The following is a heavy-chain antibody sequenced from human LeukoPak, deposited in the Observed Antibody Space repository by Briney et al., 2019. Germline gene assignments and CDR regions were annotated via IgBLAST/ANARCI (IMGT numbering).Heavy chain of an antibody. D-gene: IGHD6-25*01. J-gene: IGHJ4*02. CDR1: GFTFCGYA. CDR2: ISSDGRDK. Sequence: PGRSLRLSCAASGFTFCGYAIHWVRQAPGKGLEWVAVISSDGRDKHHADSVKGRFTISRDNSKNTLYLQTNSLRAEDTAVYYCARDLRRIAAYYFDYWRQGTLVTVSS. CDR3: ARDLRRIAAYYFDY. V-gene: IGHV3-30*03.